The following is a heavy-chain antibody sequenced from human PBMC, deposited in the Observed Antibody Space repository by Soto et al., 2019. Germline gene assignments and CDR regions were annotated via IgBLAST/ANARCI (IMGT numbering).Heavy chain of an antibody. CDR3: AKDFKVSGSHYGTLNYYYGMDV. D-gene: IGHD3-10*01. Sequence: VGSLRLSCAASGFTFSTYGMQWVRQAPGKGLEWVAVISYDGYLKYYVDAVKGRFTVARDNSKNTLFLEMNSLRVEDTAIYFCAKDFKVSGSHYGTLNYYYGMDVWGQGTTVTVSS. CDR2: ISYDGYLK. J-gene: IGHJ6*02. CDR1: GFTFSTYG. V-gene: IGHV3-30*18.